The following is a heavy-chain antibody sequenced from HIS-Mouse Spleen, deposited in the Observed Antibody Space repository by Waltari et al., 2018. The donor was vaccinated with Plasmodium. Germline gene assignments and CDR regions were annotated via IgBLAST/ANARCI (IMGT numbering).Heavy chain of an antibody. CDR3: ARILSILTGLYYFAY. V-gene: IGHV2-26*01. J-gene: IGHJ4*02. CDR2: IFSNDEK. CDR1: GFSLSNARMG. D-gene: IGHD3-9*01. Sequence: QVTLKESGPVLVKPTETLTLTCTVSGFSLSNARMGVSWIRQPPGKALEWLAHIFSNDEKSYSTSLKSRRTISKDTYKSQVVLTMTNMDPVDTATYYCARILSILTGLYYFAYWGQGTLVTVSS.